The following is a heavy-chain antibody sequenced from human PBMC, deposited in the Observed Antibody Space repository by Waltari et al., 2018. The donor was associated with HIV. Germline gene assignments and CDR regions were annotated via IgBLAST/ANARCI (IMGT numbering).Heavy chain of an antibody. Sequence: QLVLQESGPGLVRPSETLSLTCSVSGYSIGPGSHWVLTRQPPGEGLEWIATCLQRGRAYYRPSLKSRISISMDTSTNQFTLKITSVTAADTAVYYCARMDYGSGTPPLDIYVMDVWGQGTTVTVSS. CDR2: CLQRGRA. CDR1: GYSIGPGSH. V-gene: IGHV4-38-2*01. CDR3: ARMDYGSGTPPLDIYVMDV. J-gene: IGHJ6*02. D-gene: IGHD3-10*01.